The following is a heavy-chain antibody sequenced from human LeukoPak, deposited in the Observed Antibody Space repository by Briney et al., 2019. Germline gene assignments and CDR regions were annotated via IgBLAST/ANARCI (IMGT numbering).Heavy chain of an antibody. CDR1: GGSISSYY. Sequence: SETLSLTCTVSGGSISSYYWSWIRQPPGKGLEWIGYIYYSGSTNYNPSLKSRVTISVDTSKNQFSLKLSSVTAADTAVYYCAGTVTTPFDYWGQGTLVTVSS. V-gene: IGHV4-59*08. D-gene: IGHD4-17*01. CDR3: AGTVTTPFDY. CDR2: IYYSGST. J-gene: IGHJ4*02.